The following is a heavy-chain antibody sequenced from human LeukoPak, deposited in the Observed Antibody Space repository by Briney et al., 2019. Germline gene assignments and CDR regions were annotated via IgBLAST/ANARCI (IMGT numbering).Heavy chain of an antibody. CDR1: GGSISSYY. D-gene: IGHD6-19*01. Sequence: SETLSLTCTVSGGSISSYYWSWIRQPAGKGLEWIGRIYTSGCTNYNPSLKSRVTMSVDTSKNQFSLKLSSVTAADTAVYYCARVVSSGWYGYFDYWGQGTLVTVSS. CDR2: IYTSGCT. V-gene: IGHV4-4*07. CDR3: ARVVSSGWYGYFDY. J-gene: IGHJ4*02.